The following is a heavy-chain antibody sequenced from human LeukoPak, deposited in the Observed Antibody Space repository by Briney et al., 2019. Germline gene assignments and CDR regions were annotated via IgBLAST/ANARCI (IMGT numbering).Heavy chain of an antibody. V-gene: IGHV4-30-4*01. Sequence: PSQTLSLTCTVSGGSISSGDYYWSWIRQPPGKGLEWIGYIYYSGSTYYNPSLKSRVTISVDTSKNQFSLKLSSVTAADTAVYYCARLMAVAVGAYYFDYWGQGTLVTVSS. J-gene: IGHJ4*02. D-gene: IGHD6-19*01. CDR3: ARLMAVAVGAYYFDY. CDR2: IYYSGST. CDR1: GGSISSGDYY.